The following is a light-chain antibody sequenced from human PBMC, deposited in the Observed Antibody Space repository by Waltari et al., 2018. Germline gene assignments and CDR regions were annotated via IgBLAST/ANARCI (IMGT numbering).Light chain of an antibody. J-gene: IGLJ2*01. CDR1: SSDVGGYHY. V-gene: IGLV2-8*01. CDR2: EVS. CDR3: SSYAGTDVV. Sequence: QSALTQPPSASGSPGQSVTIPCTGTSSDVGGYHYVSWYQQHPGKAPKLMIYEVSKRPSGVPDRFSGSKSGNTASLTVSGLQAEDEADYYCSSYAGTDVVFGGGTKLTVL.